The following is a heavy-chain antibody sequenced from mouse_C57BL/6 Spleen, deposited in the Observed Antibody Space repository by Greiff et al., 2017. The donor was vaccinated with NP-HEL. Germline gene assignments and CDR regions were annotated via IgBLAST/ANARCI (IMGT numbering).Heavy chain of an antibody. J-gene: IGHJ2*01. V-gene: IGHV1-47*01. CDR3: ARGRVGLRRENYFDY. Sequence: QVQLKQSGAELVKPGASVKMSCKASGYTFTTYPIEWMKQNHGKSLEWIGNFHPYNDDTKYNEKFKGKATLTVEKSSSTVYLELSRLTSDDSAVYYWARGRVGLRRENYFDYWGQGTTLTVSS. D-gene: IGHD2-4*01. CDR2: FHPYNDDT. CDR1: GYTFTTYP.